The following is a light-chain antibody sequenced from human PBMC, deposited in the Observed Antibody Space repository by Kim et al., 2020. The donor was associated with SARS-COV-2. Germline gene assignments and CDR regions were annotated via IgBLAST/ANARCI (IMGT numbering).Light chain of an antibody. J-gene: IGLJ3*02. CDR3: AAWDGSLNGWV. CDR1: SSNIGSNP. CDR2: SNN. Sequence: QSVLTQPPSASGTPGQRVTISCSGSSSNIGSNPVNWYQQVPGTAPRLLIYSNNQGPSGVPDRFSGSKSGTSASLAISGLKSEDEADYFCAAWDGSLNGWVFGGGTKVTVL. V-gene: IGLV1-44*01.